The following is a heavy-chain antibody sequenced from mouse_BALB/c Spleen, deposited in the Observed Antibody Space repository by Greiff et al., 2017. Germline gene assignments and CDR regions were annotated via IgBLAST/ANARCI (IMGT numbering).Heavy chain of an antibody. CDR2: IDPFNGGT. J-gene: IGHJ4*01. Sequence: VQLQQSGPELMKPGASVKISCKASGYSFTSYYMHWVKQSHGKSLEWIGYIDPFNGGTSYNQKFKGKATLTVDKSSSTAYMHLSSLTSEDSAVYYCARSGGYAMDYWGQGTSVTVSS. V-gene: IGHV1S135*01. CDR1: GYSFTSYY. CDR3: ARSGGYAMDY.